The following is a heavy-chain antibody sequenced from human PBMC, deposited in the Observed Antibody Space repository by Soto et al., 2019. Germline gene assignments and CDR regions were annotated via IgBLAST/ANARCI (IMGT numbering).Heavy chain of an antibody. CDR2: IYYSGST. Sequence: PSETLSLTCTFSGCSISSSSYYWGWIRQPPGKGLEWVGYIYYSGSTNYNPSLKSRVTISVDTSKNQFSLKLSSVTAADTAVYYCARVLVAGTSKVDPWGQGTLVTVSS. D-gene: IGHD6-19*01. J-gene: IGHJ5*02. V-gene: IGHV4-61*05. CDR3: ARVLVAGTSKVDP. CDR1: GCSISSSSYY.